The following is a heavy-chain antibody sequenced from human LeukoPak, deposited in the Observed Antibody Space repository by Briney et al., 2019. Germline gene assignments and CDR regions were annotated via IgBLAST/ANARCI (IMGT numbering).Heavy chain of an antibody. Sequence: SETLSLTCSVPGGSISTYYWSWIRQPAGKGLEWIGRVYRSGNTNYNPSLKSRVTMSVDTSKNQISLRLRSVTAADTAVYYCARDDFEYSVHYGMDVWGQGTTVTVSS. V-gene: IGHV4-4*07. CDR3: ARDDFEYSVHYGMDV. J-gene: IGHJ6*02. D-gene: IGHD3-9*01. CDR2: VYRSGNT. CDR1: GGSISTYY.